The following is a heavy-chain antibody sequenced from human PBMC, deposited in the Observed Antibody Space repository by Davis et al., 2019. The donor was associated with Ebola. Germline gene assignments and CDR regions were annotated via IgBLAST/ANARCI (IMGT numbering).Heavy chain of an antibody. CDR1: GGSFSAYY. CDR3: ARSHSDWLLPFDY. CDR2: IYHTGDT. D-gene: IGHD3-9*01. J-gene: IGHJ4*02. Sequence: SETLSLTCAVDGGSFSAYYWSWIRQPPGKGLEWIGEIYHTGDTNYNPSLKSRVTISLDASKNQFSLRLSSVTAADTAVYYCARSHSDWLLPFDYWGQGTLATVSS. V-gene: IGHV4-34*01.